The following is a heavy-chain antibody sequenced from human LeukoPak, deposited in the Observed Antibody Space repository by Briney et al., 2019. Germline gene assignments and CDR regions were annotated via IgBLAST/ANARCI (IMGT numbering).Heavy chain of an antibody. CDR1: GFTFGRYA. D-gene: IGHD6-19*01. J-gene: IGHJ4*02. Sequence: GGSLRLSCTASGFTFGRYAIHWVRQAPGKGLEWVAFIRYDGINQYYADSVKGRFTISRDNSKNTLYLQMNSLRAEDTAVYYCAKDRQWLYFDYWGQGTLVTVSS. CDR2: IRYDGINQ. CDR3: AKDRQWLYFDY. V-gene: IGHV3-30*02.